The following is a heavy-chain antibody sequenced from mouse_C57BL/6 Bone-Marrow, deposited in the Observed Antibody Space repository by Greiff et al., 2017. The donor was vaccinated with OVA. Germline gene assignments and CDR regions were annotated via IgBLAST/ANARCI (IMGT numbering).Heavy chain of an antibody. CDR3: ARRGDGAWFAY. Sequence: LEESGAELARPGASVKLSCKASGYTFTSYGISWVKQRTGQGLEWIGEIYPRSGNTYYNEKFKGKATLTADKSSSTAYMELRSLTSEDSAVYFCARRGDGAWFAYWGQGTLVTVSA. J-gene: IGHJ3*01. CDR2: IYPRSGNT. CDR1: GYTFTSYG. V-gene: IGHV1-81*01.